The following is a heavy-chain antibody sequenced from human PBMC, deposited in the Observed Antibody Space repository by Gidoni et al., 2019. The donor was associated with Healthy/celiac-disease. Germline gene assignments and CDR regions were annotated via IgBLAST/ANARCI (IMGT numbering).Heavy chain of an antibody. J-gene: IGHJ3*02. D-gene: IGHD3-3*01. V-gene: IGHV4-39*01. CDR3: ARHPHYDFWSGYSRMDAFDI. CDR1: GGSISSSSSY. Sequence: QLQLQESAPGLVKPSETLSLPCTVSGGSISSSSSYLGWIRQPPGKGLEGIGSIYYSGSTYYNPSLKSRVTISVDTSKNQFSLKLSSVTAADTAVYYCARHPHYDFWSGYSRMDAFDIWGQGTMVTVSS. CDR2: IYYSGST.